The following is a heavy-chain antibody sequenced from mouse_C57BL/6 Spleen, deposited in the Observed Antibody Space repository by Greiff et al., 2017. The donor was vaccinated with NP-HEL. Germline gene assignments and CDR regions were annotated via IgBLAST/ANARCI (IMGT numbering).Heavy chain of an antibody. CDR1: GFTFSSYA. Sequence: EVKLVESGGGLVKPGGSLKLSCAASGFTFSSYAMSWVRQTPEKRLEWVATISDGGSYTYYPDNVKGRFTISRDNAKNNLYLQMSHLKSEDTAMYYCARETYYDDYWGQGTTLTVSS. CDR2: ISDGGSYT. D-gene: IGHD2-10*01. V-gene: IGHV5-4*01. J-gene: IGHJ2*01. CDR3: ARETYYDDY.